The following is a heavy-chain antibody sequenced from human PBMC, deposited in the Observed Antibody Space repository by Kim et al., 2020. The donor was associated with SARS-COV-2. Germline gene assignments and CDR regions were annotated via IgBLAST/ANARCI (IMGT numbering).Heavy chain of an antibody. V-gene: IGHV1-46*01. J-gene: IGHJ4*02. Sequence: SYAQKFQGRVTMTRDTSTSTVYMELSSLRSEDTAVYYCARDPAPEDPFDYWGQGTLVTVSS. D-gene: IGHD6-25*01. CDR3: ARDPAPEDPFDY.